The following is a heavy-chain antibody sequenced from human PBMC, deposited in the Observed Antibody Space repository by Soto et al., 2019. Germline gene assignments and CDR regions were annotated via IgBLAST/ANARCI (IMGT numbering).Heavy chain of an antibody. CDR1: GYTFTSYY. J-gene: IGHJ4*02. D-gene: IGHD5-18*01. CDR2: INPSGGST. CDR3: ATGSRAGPGRQLWTPFDY. Sequence: ASVKVSCKASGYTFTSYYMHWVRQAPRQGLEWMGIINPSGGSTSYAQKFQGRVTMTRDTSTSTVYMELSSLRSEDTAVYYCATGSRAGPGRQLWTPFDYCGQGTLVTVSS. V-gene: IGHV1-46*01.